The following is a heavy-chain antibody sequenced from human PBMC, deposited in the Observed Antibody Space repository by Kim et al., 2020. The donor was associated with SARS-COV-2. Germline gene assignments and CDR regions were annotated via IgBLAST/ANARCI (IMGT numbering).Heavy chain of an antibody. CDR3: AKDTERGLAAAGNYFDY. J-gene: IGHJ4*02. D-gene: IGHD6-13*01. Sequence: VKGRFTISRDNAKNSLYLQMNSLRAEDTALYYCAKDTERGLAAAGNYFDYWGQGTLVTVSS. V-gene: IGHV3-9*01.